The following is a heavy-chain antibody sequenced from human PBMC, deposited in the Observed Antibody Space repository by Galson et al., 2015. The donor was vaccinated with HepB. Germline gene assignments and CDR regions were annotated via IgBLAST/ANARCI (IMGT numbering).Heavy chain of an antibody. D-gene: IGHD6-13*01. CDR2: IDPSDSYT. V-gene: IGHV5-10-1*01. CDR1: GYSFTNYW. J-gene: IGHJ4*02. CDR3: ARQPPGIAATGTDY. Sequence: QSGAEVKKPGESLRISCKGSGYSFTNYWITWVRQMPGKGLEWMGRIDPSDSYTNYSPSFEGHVTISADRSITTAYLQWTSLKASDTAMYYCARQPPGIAATGTDYWGQGTLITVSS.